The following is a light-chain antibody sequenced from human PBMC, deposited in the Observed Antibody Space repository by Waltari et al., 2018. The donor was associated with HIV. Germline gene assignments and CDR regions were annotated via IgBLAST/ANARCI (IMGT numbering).Light chain of an antibody. CDR3: QVWDSSSDHVV. Sequence: SYVLTQPPSVSVAPGKTARITCGGNNIGSKGVHWNQQKPGQAPVLVIYYDRDRPSGIPERFSGSNSGNTATLTISRVEAGDEADYYWQVWDSSSDHVVFGGGTKLTVL. CDR1: NIGSKG. V-gene: IGLV3-21*04. CDR2: YDR. J-gene: IGLJ2*01.